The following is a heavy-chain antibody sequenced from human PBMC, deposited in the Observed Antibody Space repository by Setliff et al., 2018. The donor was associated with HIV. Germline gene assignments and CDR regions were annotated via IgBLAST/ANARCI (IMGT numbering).Heavy chain of an antibody. Sequence: SLTCTVSGGSISSGGYYWSWIRQPPGKGLEWIGTIYYSGSTYYNPSLKSRVTISTDTSKNQFSLKVRSVTAADTAVYYCARQVTVVGYFETAAGSFNYWGPGTLVTVSS. CDR2: IYYSGST. V-gene: IGHV4-39*01. J-gene: IGHJ4*02. CDR3: ARQVTVVGYFETAAGSFNY. CDR1: GGSISSGGYY. D-gene: IGHD2-21*01.